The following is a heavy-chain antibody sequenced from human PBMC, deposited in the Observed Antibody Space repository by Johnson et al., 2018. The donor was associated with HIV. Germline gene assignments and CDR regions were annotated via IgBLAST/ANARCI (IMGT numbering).Heavy chain of an antibody. Sequence: VQLVESGGGLVQPGGSLRLSCAASGFTVSRNYMSWVRQAPGKGLEWVSYIRSSGSTIYYAESVKGRFTISRDNAKNTLYLKMNSLRREDTAVYYCARGVRNSYGYLLGTFDIWGQGTMVTVSS. D-gene: IGHD5-18*01. CDR3: ARGVRNSYGYLLGTFDI. CDR2: IRSSGSTI. V-gene: IGHV3-48*03. J-gene: IGHJ3*02. CDR1: GFTVSRNY.